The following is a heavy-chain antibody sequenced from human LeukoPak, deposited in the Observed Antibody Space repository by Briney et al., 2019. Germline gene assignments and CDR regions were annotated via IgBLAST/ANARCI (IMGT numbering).Heavy chain of an antibody. D-gene: IGHD2-21*02. CDR1: GFTFSSYS. Sequence: GGSLRLSCAASGFTFSSYSMNWVRQAPGKGLEWVSSISSSSSYIYYADSVKGRFTISRDNAKNSLYLQMNSLRAEVTAVYYCAREGRAYCGGDCYSAVYNWFDPWGQGTLVTVSS. CDR2: ISSSSSYI. V-gene: IGHV3-21*01. J-gene: IGHJ5*02. CDR3: AREGRAYCGGDCYSAVYNWFDP.